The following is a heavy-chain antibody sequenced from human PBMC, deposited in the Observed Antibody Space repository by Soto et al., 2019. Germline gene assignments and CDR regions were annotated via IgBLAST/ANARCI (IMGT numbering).Heavy chain of an antibody. Sequence: ASVKVSCKASGYTFTSYGMSWVRQAPGQGLEWMGRINPMFGLASYAQMFQGRVTITADKSTSTAYMDVSSLRSEDTAVYYCARGGPSNWDGLDIWGQGTMVTVSS. J-gene: IGHJ3*02. CDR2: INPMFGLA. CDR3: ARGGPSNWDGLDI. V-gene: IGHV1-69*04. D-gene: IGHD6-13*01. CDR1: GYTFTSYG.